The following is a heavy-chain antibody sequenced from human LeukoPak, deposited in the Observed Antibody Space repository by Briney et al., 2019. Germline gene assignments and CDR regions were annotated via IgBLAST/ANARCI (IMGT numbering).Heavy chain of an antibody. J-gene: IGHJ4*02. CDR2: INHSGGT. Sequence: PSETLSLTCAVYGGSFSGYYWSWIRQPPGKGLEWIGEINHSGGTNYNPSLKSRVTISVDTSKNQFSLKLSSVTAADTAVYYCARASRRYYYDSSGYSYFDYWGQGTLVTVSS. D-gene: IGHD3-22*01. CDR1: GGSFSGYY. V-gene: IGHV4-34*01. CDR3: ARASRRYYYDSSGYSYFDY.